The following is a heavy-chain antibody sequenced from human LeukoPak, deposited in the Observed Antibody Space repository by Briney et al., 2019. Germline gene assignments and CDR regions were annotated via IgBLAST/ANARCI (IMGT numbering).Heavy chain of an antibody. J-gene: IGHJ4*02. CDR3: ASSSWAGYYFDY. D-gene: IGHD6-13*01. CDR1: GGSISSSSHY. V-gene: IGHV4-39*01. Sequence: SETLSLTCTVFGGSISSSSHYWGWIRQPPGKGLEWIGNIYFTGSTYYNPSLRSRVTISVDTSKNQFSLKLSSVTAADTAVYYCASSSWAGYYFDYWGQGTLVTVSS. CDR2: IYFTGST.